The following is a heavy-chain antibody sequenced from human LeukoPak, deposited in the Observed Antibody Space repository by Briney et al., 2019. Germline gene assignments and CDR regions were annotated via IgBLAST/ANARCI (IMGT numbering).Heavy chain of an antibody. J-gene: IGHJ4*02. CDR1: GGSISSYY. D-gene: IGHD5-12*01. Sequence: SETLSLTCTVSGGSISSYYWSWIRKPPGKGLEWIGYIYYSGSTNYNPSLKSRVTISVDTSKNQFSLKLRSVTAADTAVYYCARGVAGYGPYDYWGQGTLVTVSS. CDR3: ARGVAGYGPYDY. V-gene: IGHV4-59*01. CDR2: IYYSGST.